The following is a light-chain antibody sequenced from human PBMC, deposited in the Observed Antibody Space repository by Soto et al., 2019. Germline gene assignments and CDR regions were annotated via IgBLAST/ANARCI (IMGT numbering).Light chain of an antibody. J-gene: IGKJ4*01. Sequence: EIVMKQSPATLSVSPGERATLYCRASQSVSSNLAWYQQKPGQTPKLLIYVASTRATGIPARFSGSGSGTAFTITISSLQSEDFAVYYCQQYNVWPLTFGGGTKVYFK. CDR2: VAS. V-gene: IGKV3-15*01. CDR3: QQYNVWPLT. CDR1: QSVSSN.